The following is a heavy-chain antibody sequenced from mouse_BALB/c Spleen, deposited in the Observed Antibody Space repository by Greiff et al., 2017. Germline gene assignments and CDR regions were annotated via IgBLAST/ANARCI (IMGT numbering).Heavy chain of an antibody. J-gene: IGHJ1*01. CDR2: IDPANGNT. Sequence: EVQLQQSGAELVKPGASVKLSCTASGFNIKDTYMHWVKQRPEQGLEWIGRIDPANGNTKYDPKFQGKATITADTSSNTAYLQLSSLTSEDTAVYYCARYGYYRYDGSYWYFDVWGAGTTVTVSS. V-gene: IGHV14-3*02. CDR1: GFNIKDTY. D-gene: IGHD2-14*01. CDR3: ARYGYYRYDGSYWYFDV.